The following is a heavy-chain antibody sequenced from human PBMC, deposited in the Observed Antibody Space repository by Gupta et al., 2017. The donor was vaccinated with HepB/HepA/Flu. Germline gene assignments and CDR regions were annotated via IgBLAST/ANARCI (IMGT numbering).Heavy chain of an antibody. D-gene: IGHD1-26*01. CDR1: GFTFDDYA. CDR2: ISWNSGSI. Sequence: EVQLVESGGGLVQPGRSLRLSCAASGFTFDDYAMHWVRKAPGKGLEWVSGISWNSGSIGYADSVKGRFTISRDNAKNSLYLQMNSLRAEDTALYYWAKDLRPELDESRPDIWGQGTMVTVSS. CDR3: AKDLRPELDESRPDI. V-gene: IGHV3-9*01. J-gene: IGHJ3*02.